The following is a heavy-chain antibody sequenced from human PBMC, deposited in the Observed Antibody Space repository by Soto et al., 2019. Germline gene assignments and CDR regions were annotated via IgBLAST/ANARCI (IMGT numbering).Heavy chain of an antibody. Sequence: SETLSLTCTVSGGSISSGGYYWSWIRQHPGKGLEWIGYIYYSGSTYYNPSPKSRVTISVDTSKNQFSLKLSSVTAADTAVYYCANNYDLAWFDPWGQGTLVTVSS. J-gene: IGHJ5*02. D-gene: IGHD5-12*01. CDR1: GGSISSGGYY. V-gene: IGHV4-31*03. CDR2: IYYSGST. CDR3: ANNYDLAWFDP.